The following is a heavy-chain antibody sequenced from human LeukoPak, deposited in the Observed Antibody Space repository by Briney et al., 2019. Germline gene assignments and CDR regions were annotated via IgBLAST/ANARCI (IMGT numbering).Heavy chain of an antibody. Sequence: SETLSLTCAVYGGSFSGYYWSWIRQPPGKGLEWIGEINHSGSTNYNPSLKSRVTISVDTSKNQFSLKLSSVTAADTAVYYCARESIVVVPAAIGSWFDPWGQEPWSPSPQ. CDR3: ARESIVVVPAAIGSWFDP. V-gene: IGHV4-34*01. CDR2: INHSGST. D-gene: IGHD2-2*01. CDR1: GGSFSGYY. J-gene: IGHJ5*02.